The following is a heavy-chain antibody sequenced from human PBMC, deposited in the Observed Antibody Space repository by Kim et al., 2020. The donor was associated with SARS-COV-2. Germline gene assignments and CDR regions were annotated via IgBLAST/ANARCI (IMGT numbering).Heavy chain of an antibody. CDR3: ARYHTGTATFQH. V-gene: IGHV4-39*01. Sequence: SETLSLTCTVSGGSISSSSYYWGWIRQPPGKGLEWIGSIYYSGSTYYNPSLKSRVTISVDTSKNQFSLKLSSVTAADTAVYYCARYHTGTATFQHWGQGTLVTVSS. CDR2: IYYSGST. CDR1: GGSISSSSYY. D-gene: IGHD2-8*02. J-gene: IGHJ1*01.